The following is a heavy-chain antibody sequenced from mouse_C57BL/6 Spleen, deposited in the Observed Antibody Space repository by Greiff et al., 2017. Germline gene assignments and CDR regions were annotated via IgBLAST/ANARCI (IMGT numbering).Heavy chain of an antibody. CDR2: IYPSDGST. V-gene: IGHV1-85*01. CDR3: ARGTYYSNPWFAY. Sequence: VHLLESGPELVKPGASVKLSCKASGYTFTSYDINWVKQRPKQGLEWIGRIYPSDGSTKYNEKFKGKATLTVDTSSSTAYMELHSLTSEDSAVYFCARGTYYSNPWFAYWGQGTLVTVSA. J-gene: IGHJ3*01. D-gene: IGHD2-5*01. CDR1: GYTFTSYD.